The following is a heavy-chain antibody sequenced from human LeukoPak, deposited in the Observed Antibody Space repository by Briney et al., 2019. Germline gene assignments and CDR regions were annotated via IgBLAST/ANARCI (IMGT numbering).Heavy chain of an antibody. D-gene: IGHD3-10*01. J-gene: IGHJ4*02. Sequence: WASVKVSCKASGYTFTNYAMNWVRQAPGQGLEWMGWINSNTGNPTYAQGFTGRSVFSLDTSVSAAYLQISSLKTEDTAVYYCARGNYYVDYWGQGTLVTVSS. CDR2: INSNTGNP. CDR3: ARGNYYVDY. V-gene: IGHV7-4-1*02. CDR1: GYTFTNYA.